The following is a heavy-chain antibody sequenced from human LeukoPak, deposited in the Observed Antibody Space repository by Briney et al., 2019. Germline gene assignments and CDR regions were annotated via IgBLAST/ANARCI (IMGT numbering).Heavy chain of an antibody. CDR1: GYTFTGYY. J-gene: IGHJ6*03. D-gene: IGHD6-13*01. CDR2: IIPIFGTA. CDR3: ARGSGIAAAGTYYYYYMDV. V-gene: IGHV1-69*13. Sequence: SVKVSCKASGYTFTGYYMNWVRQAPGQGLEWMGGIIPIFGTANYAQKFQGRVTITADESTSTAYMELSSLRSEDTAVYYCARGSGIAAAGTYYYYYMDVWGKGTTVTVSS.